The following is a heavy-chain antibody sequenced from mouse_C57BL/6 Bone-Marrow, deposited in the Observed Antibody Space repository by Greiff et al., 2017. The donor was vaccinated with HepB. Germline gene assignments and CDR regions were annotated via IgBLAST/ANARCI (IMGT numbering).Heavy chain of an antibody. CDR2: IDPETGGT. V-gene: IGHV1-15*01. CDR1: GYTFTDYE. J-gene: IGHJ1*03. CDR3: TRSPYGSSHWYFDV. D-gene: IGHD1-1*01. Sequence: QVQLQQSGAELVRPGASVTLSCKASGYTFTDYEMHWVKQTPVHGLEWIGAIDPETGGTAYNQKFKGKAILTADNSSSTAYMELRSLTSEDSAVYYCTRSPYGSSHWYFDVWGTGTTVTVSS.